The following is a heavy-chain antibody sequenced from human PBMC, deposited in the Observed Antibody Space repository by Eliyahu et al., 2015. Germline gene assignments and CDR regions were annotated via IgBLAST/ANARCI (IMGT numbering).Heavy chain of an antibody. J-gene: IGHJ4*02. CDR2: IYPGDSDT. D-gene: IGHD3-9*01. CDR3: ARRTDYYDGRGFSY. V-gene: IGHV5-51*01. CDR1: XYXFNTYW. Sequence: EVQLVQSGAXVXXPGKSLKISCQGSXYXFNTYWIAWXRQXPGKGLEWMGVIYPGDSDTRYSPSFHGHVTISVDKSSSTAYLQWSSLKASDTAMYYCARRTDYYDGRGFSYWGQGTLVTVSS.